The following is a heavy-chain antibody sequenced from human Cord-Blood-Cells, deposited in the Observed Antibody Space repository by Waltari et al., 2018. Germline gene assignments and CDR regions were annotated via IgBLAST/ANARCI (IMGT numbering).Heavy chain of an antibody. CDR2: IYYSGST. V-gene: IGHV4-39*01. CDR1: GGSFSSSSYY. CDR3: ATVLDYSNYFDY. D-gene: IGHD4-4*01. Sequence: QLQLQESGPGLVKPSETLSLTCPFSGGSFSSSSYYWDCIRQPPGKGLAWIGSIYYSGSTYYNPSLKSRVTISVDTSKNQFSLKLSSVTAADTAVYYCATVLDYSNYFDYWGQGTLVTVSS. J-gene: IGHJ4*02.